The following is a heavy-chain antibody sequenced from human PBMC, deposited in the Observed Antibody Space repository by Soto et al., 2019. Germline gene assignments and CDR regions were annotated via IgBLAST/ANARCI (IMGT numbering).Heavy chain of an antibody. CDR1: GYSFTSYW. V-gene: IGHV5-10-1*01. CDR2: IDPSDSYT. D-gene: IGHD3-10*01. J-gene: IGHJ6*02. Sequence: PGESLKISCKGSGYSFTSYWISWVRQMPGKGLERMGRIDPSDSYTNYSPSFQGHVTISADKSISTAYLQWSSLKAPDTAMYYCSYYYGSGSYSGYYYYGMDVWGQGTTVTVSS. CDR3: SYYYGSGSYSGYYYYGMDV.